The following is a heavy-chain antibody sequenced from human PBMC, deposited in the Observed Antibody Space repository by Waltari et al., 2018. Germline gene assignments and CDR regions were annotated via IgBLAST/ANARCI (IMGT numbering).Heavy chain of an antibody. CDR3: ARDRDSMIVEDAFDI. V-gene: IGHV3-48*04. CDR2: ISSSSSTI. J-gene: IGHJ3*02. Sequence: PGKGLEWVSYISSSSSTINYADSVKGRFTISRDNAKNSLYLQKNSLRAEDTAVYYCARDRDSMIVEDAFDIWGQGTMVTVSS. D-gene: IGHD3-22*01.